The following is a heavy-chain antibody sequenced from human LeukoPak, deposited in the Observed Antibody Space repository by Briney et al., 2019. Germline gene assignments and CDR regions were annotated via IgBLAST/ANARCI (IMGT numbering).Heavy chain of an antibody. D-gene: IGHD3-22*01. CDR1: GFSVGSIY. J-gene: IGHJ4*02. V-gene: IGHV3-53*01. Sequence: GGSLRLSCAASGFSVGSIYMSWVRQAPGKGLEWVSVLYSGGSTSYADSVKGRFTISRDTSKNTLYLQMNSLRAEDTAVYYCARGPDSSGYCLDYWGQGALVTVSS. CDR2: LYSGGST. CDR3: ARGPDSSGYCLDY.